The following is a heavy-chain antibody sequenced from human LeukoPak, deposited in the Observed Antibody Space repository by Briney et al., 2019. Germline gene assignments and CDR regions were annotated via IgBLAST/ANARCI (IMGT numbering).Heavy chain of an antibody. V-gene: IGHV4-59*01. CDR2: IYYSGST. Sequence: SETLSLTCTVSGGSISSYYWSWIRQPPGKGLEWIGYIYYSGSTNYKPSLKSRITISVDTSKNQFSLKLSSVTAADTAVYYCARGPFAFDIWGQGTMVTVSS. CDR1: GGSISSYY. J-gene: IGHJ3*02. CDR3: ARGPFAFDI.